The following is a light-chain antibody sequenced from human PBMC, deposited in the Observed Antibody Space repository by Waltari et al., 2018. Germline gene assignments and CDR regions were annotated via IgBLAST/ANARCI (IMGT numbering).Light chain of an antibody. Sequence: QSALTQPASVSGSPGQSITISCTGTSSDVGSYNLVSWYQHHPGKAPKLMIYEGSKRTSGIAKRFSGSKSGNTASLTIFGLQAEDEADYYCCSYAGGSTYWVFGGGTKLTVL. CDR2: EGS. CDR1: SSDVGSYNL. CDR3: CSYAGGSTYWV. J-gene: IGLJ3*02. V-gene: IGLV2-23*01.